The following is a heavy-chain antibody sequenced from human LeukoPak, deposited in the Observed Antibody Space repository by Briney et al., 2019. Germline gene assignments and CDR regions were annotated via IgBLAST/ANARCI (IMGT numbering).Heavy chain of an antibody. J-gene: IGHJ4*02. V-gene: IGHV3-21*01. CDR2: ISSSSSYI. D-gene: IGHD5-12*01. CDR1: GFTFSSYS. Sequence: GGSLRLSCAASGFTFSSYSMNWVRQAPGKGLEWVSSISSSSSYIYYADSVKGRFTISRDNAKNSLYLQMNSLRAEDTAVYCCARENSGYDSDYWGQGTLVTVSS. CDR3: ARENSGYDSDY.